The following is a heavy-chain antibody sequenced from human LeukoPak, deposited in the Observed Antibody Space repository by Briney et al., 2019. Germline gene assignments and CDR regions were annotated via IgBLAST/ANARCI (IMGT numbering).Heavy chain of an antibody. J-gene: IGHJ4*02. CDR1: GFTFSSHG. CDR2: ISHNGNNR. D-gene: IGHD3-22*01. V-gene: IGHV3-33*01. Sequence: GRSLRLSCAASGFTFSSHGMHWVRQAPGKGLECATFISHNGNNRYYADSVKGRFTISRDNSKNTLSLQMDSLRDEDSGVYYCARWTGADFSGYYDYWGQGTLVTVSS. CDR3: ARWTGADFSGYYDY.